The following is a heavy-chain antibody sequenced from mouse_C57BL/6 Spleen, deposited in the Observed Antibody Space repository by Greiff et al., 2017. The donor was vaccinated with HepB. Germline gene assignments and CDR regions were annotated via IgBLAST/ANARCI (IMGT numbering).Heavy chain of an antibody. CDR3: ARSVRDWDGYYFDY. Sequence: VQLQQSGPELVKPGASVKMSCKASGYTFTDYNMHWVKQSHGKSLEWIGYINPNNGGTSYNQKFKGKATLTVNKSSSTAYMELRSLTSEDSAVYYCARSVRDWDGYYFDYWGQGTTLTVSS. V-gene: IGHV1-22*01. CDR2: INPNNGGT. J-gene: IGHJ2*01. D-gene: IGHD4-1*01. CDR1: GYTFTDYN.